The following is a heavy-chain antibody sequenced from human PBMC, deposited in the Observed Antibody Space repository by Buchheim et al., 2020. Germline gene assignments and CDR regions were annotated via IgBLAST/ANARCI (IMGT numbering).Heavy chain of an antibody. Sequence: EVQLVESGGGLVQPGGSLRLSCAASGFTFSSYSMNWVRQAPGKGLEWVSYISSSSSTIYYADSVKGRFTISSDNAKNSLYLQMNSLRDEDTAVYYCARGLTVVVTAIRVTPLPYGMDVWGQGTT. J-gene: IGHJ6*02. V-gene: IGHV3-48*02. D-gene: IGHD2-21*02. CDR3: ARGLTVVVTAIRVTPLPYGMDV. CDR1: GFTFSSYS. CDR2: ISSSSSTI.